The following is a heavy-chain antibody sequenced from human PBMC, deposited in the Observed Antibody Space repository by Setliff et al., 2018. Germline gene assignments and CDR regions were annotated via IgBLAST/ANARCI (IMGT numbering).Heavy chain of an antibody. CDR3: ARLSIVVAPLGY. CDR1: GFTFSAAW. CDR2: ISYDGSNK. J-gene: IGHJ4*02. V-gene: IGHV3-30-3*01. D-gene: IGHD2-15*01. Sequence: LRLSCAASGFTFSAAWMTWLRLGPGKGLEWVAIISYDGSNKYYADSVKGRFTISRDNSKNTLYLQMNSLRAEDTAVYYCARLSIVVAPLGYWGQGTLVTVSS.